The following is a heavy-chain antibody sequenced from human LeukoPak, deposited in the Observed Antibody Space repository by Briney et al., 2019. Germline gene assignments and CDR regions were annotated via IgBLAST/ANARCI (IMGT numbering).Heavy chain of an antibody. CDR3: ARAYWLLPWFDP. CDR2: IYYSGST. CDR1: GGSVSSGSYY. D-gene: IGHD3-22*01. Sequence: SETLSLTCTVSGGSVSSGSYYWSWIRQPPGKGLEWIGYIYYSGSTNYNPSLKSRVTISVDTSKNQFSLKLSSVTAADTAVYYCARAYWLLPWFDPWGQGTLVTASS. V-gene: IGHV4-61*01. J-gene: IGHJ5*02.